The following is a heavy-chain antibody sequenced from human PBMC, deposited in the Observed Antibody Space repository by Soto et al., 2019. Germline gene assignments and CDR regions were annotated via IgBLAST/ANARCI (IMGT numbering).Heavy chain of an antibody. V-gene: IGHV3-48*03. D-gene: IGHD3-16*02. Sequence: EVQLVESGGGLVQPGGSLRLSYAASGFTFSSYEMNWVRQAPGKGLEWVSYISSSGSTIYYADSVKGRFTISRDNAKNSLYLQMNSLRAEDTAVYYCARDRVMITFGGVIATPFDYLGQGTLVTVSS. CDR1: GFTFSSYE. CDR2: ISSSGSTI. J-gene: IGHJ4*02. CDR3: ARDRVMITFGGVIATPFDY.